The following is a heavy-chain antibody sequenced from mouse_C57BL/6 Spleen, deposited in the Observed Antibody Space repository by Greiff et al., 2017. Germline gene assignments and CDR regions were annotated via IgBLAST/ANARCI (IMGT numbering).Heavy chain of an antibody. CDR2: IDPSDSYT. D-gene: IGHD1-1*01. Sequence: QVQLQQPGAELVMPGASVKLSCKASGYTFTSYWMHWVKQRPGQGLEWIGEIDPSDSYTNYNQKFKGKSTLTVDKSSSTAYMQLSSLTSEDSAVYYGARGYGSSYEAMDYWGQGTSVTVSS. J-gene: IGHJ4*01. CDR3: ARGYGSSYEAMDY. CDR1: GYTFTSYW. V-gene: IGHV1-69*01.